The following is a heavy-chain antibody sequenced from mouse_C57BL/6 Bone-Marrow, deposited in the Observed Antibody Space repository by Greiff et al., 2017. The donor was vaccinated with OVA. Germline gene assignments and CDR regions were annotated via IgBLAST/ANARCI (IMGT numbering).Heavy chain of an antibody. Sequence: EVQLQQSGAELVRPGASVKLSCTASGFNIKDYYMHWVKQRPEQGLEWIGRIDPEDGDTEYAPKFQGKATMTADTSSNTAYLQLSSLTSEDTAVYYCTTWTTVVPYLYFDVWGTGTTVTVSS. D-gene: IGHD1-1*01. CDR3: TTWTTVVPYLYFDV. CDR2: IDPEDGDT. J-gene: IGHJ1*03. CDR1: GFNIKDYY. V-gene: IGHV14-1*01.